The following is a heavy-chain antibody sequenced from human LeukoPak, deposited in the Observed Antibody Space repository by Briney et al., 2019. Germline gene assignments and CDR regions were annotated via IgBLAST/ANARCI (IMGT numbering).Heavy chain of an antibody. Sequence: SETLSLTCAVYGGSFSGYYWSWIRQPPGKGLEWIGEINHSGSTNYNPSLKSRVTISVDTSKNQFSLKLSSVTAADTAVYYCARGGGRGYRPWGQGILVTVSS. D-gene: IGHD3-10*01. CDR3: ARGGGRGYRP. CDR1: GGSFSGYY. J-gene: IGHJ5*02. V-gene: IGHV4-34*01. CDR2: INHSGST.